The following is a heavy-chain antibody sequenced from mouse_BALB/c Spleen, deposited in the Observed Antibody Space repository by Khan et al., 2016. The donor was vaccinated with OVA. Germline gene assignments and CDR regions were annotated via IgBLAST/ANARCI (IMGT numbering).Heavy chain of an antibody. Sequence: QIQLVQSGPDLKKPGETVKISCKASGYTFTNYGINWVKQAPGKGLKWMGWIYTYTGEPTYADDFKGRFAFSLETSASTAYLQINHLKNEDTATYFGARGGRRAMDYWGQGTSVTVSS. CDR3: ARGGRRAMDY. CDR1: GYTFTNYG. D-gene: IGHD3-3*01. V-gene: IGHV9-3-1*01. J-gene: IGHJ4*01. CDR2: IYTYTGEP.